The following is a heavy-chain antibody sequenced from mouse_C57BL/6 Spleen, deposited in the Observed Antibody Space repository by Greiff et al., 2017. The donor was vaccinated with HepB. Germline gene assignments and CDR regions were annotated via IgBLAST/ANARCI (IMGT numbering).Heavy chain of an antibody. CDR2: ILPGSGST. J-gene: IGHJ3*01. V-gene: IGHV1-9*01. D-gene: IGHD2-10*02. CDR1: GYTFTGYW. CDR3: ASPPGYGNPFAY. Sequence: VKLQESGAELMKPGASVKLSCKATGYTFTGYWIEWVKQRPGHGLEWIGEILPGSGSTNYNEKFKGKATFTADTSSNTAYMQLSSLTTEDSAIYYCASPPGYGNPFAYWGQGTLVTVSA.